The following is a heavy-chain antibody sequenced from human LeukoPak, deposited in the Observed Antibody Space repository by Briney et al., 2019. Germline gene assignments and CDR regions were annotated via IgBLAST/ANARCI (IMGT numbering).Heavy chain of an antibody. V-gene: IGHV3-7*01. CDR1: GFTFSRYW. D-gene: IGHD3-22*01. CDR2: IKQDGSET. J-gene: IGHJ3*02. Sequence: GGSLRLSCAASGFTFSRYWMNWVRQAPGKGLEWVANIKQDGSETYYVESVKGRFTISRDNAKNSLYLQMNSLRAEDTAVYYCASSEDYYYGSNDAFDIWGQGTMVTVSS. CDR3: ASSEDYYYGSNDAFDI.